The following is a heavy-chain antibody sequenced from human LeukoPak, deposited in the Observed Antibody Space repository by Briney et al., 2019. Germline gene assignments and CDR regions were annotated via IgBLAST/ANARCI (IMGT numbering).Heavy chain of an antibody. CDR1: GGSFSGYY. V-gene: IGHV4-34*01. Sequence: SETLSLTCAVYGGSFSGYYWSWIRQPPGKGLEWIGEINHSGSTNYNPSLKSRVTISVDTSKNQFSLKLSSVTAADTAVYYCARDEAYCGCDCYSGFDYWGQGTLVTVSS. CDR3: ARDEAYCGCDCYSGFDY. J-gene: IGHJ4*02. D-gene: IGHD2-21*02. CDR2: INHSGST.